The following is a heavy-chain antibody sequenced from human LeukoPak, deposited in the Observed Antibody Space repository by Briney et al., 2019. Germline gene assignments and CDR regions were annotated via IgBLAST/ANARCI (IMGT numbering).Heavy chain of an antibody. CDR3: ARPKQVGATADAFVI. CDR1: GFTFSSYS. V-gene: IGHV3-21*01. Sequence: GGSLRLSCAASGFTFSSYSMNWVRQAPGKGLEWVSSISSSSSYIYYADSVKGRFTISRDNAKNSLYLQMNSLRAEDTAVYYCARPKQVGATADAFVIWGQGTMVTVSS. CDR2: ISSSSSYI. J-gene: IGHJ3*02. D-gene: IGHD1-26*01.